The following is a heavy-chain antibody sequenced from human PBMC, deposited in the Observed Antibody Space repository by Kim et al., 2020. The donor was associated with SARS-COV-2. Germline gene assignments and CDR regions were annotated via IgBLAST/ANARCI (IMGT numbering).Heavy chain of an antibody. V-gene: IGHV3-30*01. CDR3: ARERYSGYEN. J-gene: IGHJ4*02. Sequence: NKYYADSVKGRFTISRDNSKNTLYLQMNSLRAEDTAVYYCARERYSGYENWGQGTLVTVSS. D-gene: IGHD5-12*01. CDR2: NK.